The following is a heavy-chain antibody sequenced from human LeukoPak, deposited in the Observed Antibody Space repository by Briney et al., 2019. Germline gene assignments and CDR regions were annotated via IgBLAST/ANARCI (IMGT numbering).Heavy chain of an antibody. Sequence: ASVKLSCQASEYTSSDFYLNWVRQAPGQGLEWMGWINPYTGATIYAQTFQGRVTMTWDASIGTGYVELTRLTSDDTALYYCATSTVTHTRDPWGQGTLVTVSS. V-gene: IGHV1-2*02. CDR2: INPYTGAT. CDR1: EYTSSDFY. D-gene: IGHD1-1*01. CDR3: ATSTVTHTRDP. J-gene: IGHJ5*02.